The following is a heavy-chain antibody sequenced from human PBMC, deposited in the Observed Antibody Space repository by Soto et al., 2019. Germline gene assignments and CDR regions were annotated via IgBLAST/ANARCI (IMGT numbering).Heavy chain of an antibody. V-gene: IGHV4-59*08. CDR3: ARRGRITGPSYYYYYYMDV. D-gene: IGHD3-16*01. Sequence: QVQLQESGPGLVKPSETLSLTCTVSGGSISSYYWSWIRQPPGKGLEWIGYIYYSGSTNYNPSLKSRVTISVDTSKHQFSLKLSSVTAADTAVYYCARRGRITGPSYYYYYYMDVWGKGTTVTVSS. CDR1: GGSISSYY. CDR2: IYYSGST. J-gene: IGHJ6*03.